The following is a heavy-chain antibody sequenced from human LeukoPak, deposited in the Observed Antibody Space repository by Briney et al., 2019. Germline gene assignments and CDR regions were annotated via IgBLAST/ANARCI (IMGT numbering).Heavy chain of an antibody. J-gene: IGHJ2*01. D-gene: IGHD3-22*01. CDR2: MNPNSGNT. CDR1: GYTFTSYE. Sequence: ASVKVSCKASGYTFTSYEINWVRQATGQGLEWMGWMNPNSGNTGYAQKFQGRVTMTRNTSISTAYMELSSLRSEETAVYYCERGRVSWGYYDSSGYFYDYWYFDLWGCGTLVSVSS. CDR3: ERGRVSWGYYDSSGYFYDYWYFDL. V-gene: IGHV1-8*01.